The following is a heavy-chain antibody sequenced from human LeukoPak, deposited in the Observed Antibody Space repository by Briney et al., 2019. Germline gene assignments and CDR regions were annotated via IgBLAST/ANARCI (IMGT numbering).Heavy chain of an antibody. V-gene: IGHV3-48*04. Sequence: AGGSLRLSCEASGFTFSTYSMNWARQAPGKGLEWVSYISSSNTIYYADSVKGRFTISRDNAKNSLYLQMNSLRAEDTALYYCAKDLNSYSSYWGQGTLVTVSS. J-gene: IGHJ4*02. D-gene: IGHD1-26*01. CDR3: AKDLNSYSSY. CDR1: GFTFSTYS. CDR2: ISSSNTI.